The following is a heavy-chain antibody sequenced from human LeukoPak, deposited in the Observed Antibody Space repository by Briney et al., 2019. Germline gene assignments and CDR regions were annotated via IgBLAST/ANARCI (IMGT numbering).Heavy chain of an antibody. CDR1: GFTVSSDY. CDR2: IYSAGTT. J-gene: IGHJ5*02. CDR3: ARDLRGWYAWHH. Sequence: GGSLRLSCAASGFTVSSDYMSWVRQAPGKGLEWVSIIYSAGTTYYADSVKGRFNISRDNSKNMLYLQMNSLGAEDTAVYYCARDLRGWYAWHHWGQGTLVTVSS. V-gene: IGHV3-66*01. D-gene: IGHD6-19*01.